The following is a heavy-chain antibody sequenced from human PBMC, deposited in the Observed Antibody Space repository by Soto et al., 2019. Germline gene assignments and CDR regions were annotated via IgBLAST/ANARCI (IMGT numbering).Heavy chain of an antibody. V-gene: IGHV3-21*01. CDR2: ISSSSSYI. D-gene: IGHD1-26*01. CDR3: ARDAGGSYYFDY. CDR1: GFTFSSYS. J-gene: IGHJ4*02. Sequence: GGSLRLSCAASGFTFSSYSMNWVHQAPGKGLEWVSSISSSSSYIYYADSVKGRFTISRDNAKNSLYLQMNSLRAEDTAVYYCARDAGGSYYFDYWGQGTLVTVSS.